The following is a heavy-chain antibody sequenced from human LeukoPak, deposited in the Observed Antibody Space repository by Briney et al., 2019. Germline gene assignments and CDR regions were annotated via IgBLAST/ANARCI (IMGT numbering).Heavy chain of an antibody. Sequence: PGGSLRLSCAASGFTFSTYAMSWVRQAPGKGLEYVSAITGSGGNTYYAASVKGRFTMSRDNSKNMLYLQMNSLRAEDTAVYYCAGAMYGSGSFYYYGMDVWGQGTTVTVSS. CDR1: GFTFSTYA. CDR3: AGAMYGSGSFYYYGMDV. J-gene: IGHJ6*02. V-gene: IGHV3-23*01. CDR2: ITGSGGNT. D-gene: IGHD3-10*01.